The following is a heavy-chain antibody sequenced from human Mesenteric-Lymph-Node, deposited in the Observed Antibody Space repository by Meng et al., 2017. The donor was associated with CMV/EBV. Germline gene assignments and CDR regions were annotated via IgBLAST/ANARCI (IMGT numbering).Heavy chain of an antibody. V-gene: IGHV4-30-4*08. CDR1: GGSISSGDYY. CDR3: ARSPTGSVLFFDY. CDR2: IYYSGST. D-gene: IGHD4-11*01. Sequence: LRLSCTVSGGSISSGDYYWSWIRQPPGKGLEWIGYIYYSGSTYYNPSLKSRVTISVDTSKNQFSLKLSSVTAADTAVYCCARSPTGSVLFFDYWGQGTLVTVSS. J-gene: IGHJ4*02.